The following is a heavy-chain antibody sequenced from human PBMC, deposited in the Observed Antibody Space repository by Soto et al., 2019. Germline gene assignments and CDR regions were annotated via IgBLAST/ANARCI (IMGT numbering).Heavy chain of an antibody. CDR1: GYTFTGYY. J-gene: IGHJ5*02. CDR2: INPNSGGT. CDR3: ARGRVVVAATFLPNWFDP. D-gene: IGHD2-15*01. Sequence: ASVKVSCKASGYTFTGYYMHWVRQAPGQGLEWMGWINPNSGGTNYAQKFQGRVTMTRDTSISTAYMELSRLRSDDTAVYYCARGRVVVAATFLPNWFDPWGQGTLVTV. V-gene: IGHV1-2*02.